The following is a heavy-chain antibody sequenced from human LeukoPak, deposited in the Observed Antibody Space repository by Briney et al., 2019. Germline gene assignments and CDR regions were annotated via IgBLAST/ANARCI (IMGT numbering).Heavy chain of an antibody. D-gene: IGHD4-17*01. CDR2: INPNSGDS. J-gene: IGHJ6*02. V-gene: IGHV1-2*02. CDR3: AKTYGDSSPYYYYGMDV. CDR1: GYKFTGYY. Sequence: GASVKVSCKASGYKFTGYYMHWVRQAPGQGLEWMGWINPNSGDSHHAQKFQGRVTMTRDTSISTAYMELSRLRSDDTAVYYCAKTYGDSSPYYYYGMDVWGQGTTVTVSS.